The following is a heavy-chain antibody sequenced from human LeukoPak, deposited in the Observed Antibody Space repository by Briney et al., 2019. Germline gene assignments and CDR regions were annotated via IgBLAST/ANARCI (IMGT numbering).Heavy chain of an antibody. CDR3: ARAGGYGGYVDFDY. Sequence: GGSLSLSCAAAGFTFSCYAMHWGHKAPGKVVENVSGHSSIGGSTYYANSVKGRFTISRDNSRNTLYLQMGSLRAEDMAVYYCARAGGYGGYVDFDYWGQGNLVTVSS. J-gene: IGHJ4*02. D-gene: IGHD5-12*01. V-gene: IGHV3-64*01. CDR1: GFTFSCYA. CDR2: HSSIGGST.